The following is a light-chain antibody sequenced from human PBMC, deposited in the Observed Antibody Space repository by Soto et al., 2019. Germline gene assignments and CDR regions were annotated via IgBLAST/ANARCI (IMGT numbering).Light chain of an antibody. J-gene: IGKJ5*01. CDR3: QQRSSAIT. CDR2: DAS. CDR1: QSVSSH. Sequence: EIVLTQSPGTLSLSPGERATLSCRASQSVSSHLAWFHQRPGQAPRLLIYDASNRATGIPARFSGRGSGTDFTLTISSLEPEDFAVYYCQQRSSAITFGQGTRLEIK. V-gene: IGKV3-11*01.